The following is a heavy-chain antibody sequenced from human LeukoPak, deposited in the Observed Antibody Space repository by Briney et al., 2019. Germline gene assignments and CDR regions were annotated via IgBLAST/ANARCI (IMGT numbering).Heavy chain of an antibody. CDR3: ARDRESSPWELLLDY. CDR2: LHHTRST. D-gene: IGHD3-10*01. CDR1: GYSIRSGYY. Sequence: SETLSLTCDVSGYSIRSGYYWAWIRQPPGKGLEWIGSLHHTRSTYYNPSLKSRVTMSVDRSNNKFSLQLSSATAADTALYYCARDRESSPWELLLDYWGQGILGTVSS. V-gene: IGHV4-38-2*02. J-gene: IGHJ4*02.